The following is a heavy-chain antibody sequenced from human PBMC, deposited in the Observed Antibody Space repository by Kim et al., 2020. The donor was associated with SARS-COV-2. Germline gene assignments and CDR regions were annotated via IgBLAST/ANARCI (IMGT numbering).Heavy chain of an antibody. V-gene: IGHV3-72*01. J-gene: IGHJ4*02. CDR3: ARAQYSSSWYYFDY. D-gene: IGHD6-13*01. Sequence: AASVKGRFTISRDDSKNSLYLQMNSLKTEDTAVYYCARAQYSSSWYYFDYWGQGTLVTVSS.